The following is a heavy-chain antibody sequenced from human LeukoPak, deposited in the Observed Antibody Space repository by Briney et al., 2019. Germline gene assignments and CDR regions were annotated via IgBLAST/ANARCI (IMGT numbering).Heavy chain of an antibody. D-gene: IGHD3-22*01. V-gene: IGHV4-59*03. Sequence: SETLSLTXTVSGGSLSSYFWSWIRQPPQKGVGWGGYIYYSGSTNDNPSLKSRVTISVDTSKNQFYLKQNSVTAADTAQHYCAHYYDSRGYDPLPTYHWFHPWGQRTLVPVSS. CDR2: IYYSGST. J-gene: IGHJ5*02. CDR3: AHYYDSRGYDPLPTYHWFHP. CDR1: GGSLSSYF.